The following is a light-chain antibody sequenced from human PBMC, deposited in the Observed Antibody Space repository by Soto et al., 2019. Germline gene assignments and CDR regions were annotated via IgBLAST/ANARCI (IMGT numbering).Light chain of an antibody. J-gene: IGKJ5*01. V-gene: IGKV1-39*01. CDR2: AAS. CDR3: QQSYSTPFIT. Sequence: DIQMTQSPSSLSASVGDRVTITCRASQSIRSYLNWYQQKPGKAPKLLIYAASSLQSGVPSRFSGSGSGTDFTLTISSLQPEDFATYYCQQSYSTPFITFGQGTRLEIK. CDR1: QSIRSY.